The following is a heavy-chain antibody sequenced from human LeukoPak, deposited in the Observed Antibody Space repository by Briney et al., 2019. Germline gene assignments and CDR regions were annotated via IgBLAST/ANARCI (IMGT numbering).Heavy chain of an antibody. V-gene: IGHV4-30-4*08. J-gene: IGHJ4*02. CDR2: IYYSGST. CDR3: AREKDYVD. CDR1: GFTFSNYA. D-gene: IGHD4-17*01. Sequence: LRLSCAASGFTFSNYAMSWVRQPPGKGLEWIGYIYYSGSTYYNPSLESRVTISVDTSKNQFSLKLSSVTAADTAVYYCAREKDYVDWGQGTLVTVSS.